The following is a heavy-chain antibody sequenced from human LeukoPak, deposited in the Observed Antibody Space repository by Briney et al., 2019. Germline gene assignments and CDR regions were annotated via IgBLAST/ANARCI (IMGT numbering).Heavy chain of an antibody. CDR1: GGSFSTYY. J-gene: IGHJ5*02. V-gene: IGHV4-4*07. CDR2: IYTSGST. D-gene: IGHD6-13*01. Sequence: SETLSLTCTVSGGSFSTYYWSWIRQPAGKGLEWIGRIYTSGSTNYNPSLKSRLTMSVDTSKDHFSLKLSSVTAADTAVYYCARGDPFRAGWFDPWGQGTLVTVSS. CDR3: ARGDPFRAGWFDP.